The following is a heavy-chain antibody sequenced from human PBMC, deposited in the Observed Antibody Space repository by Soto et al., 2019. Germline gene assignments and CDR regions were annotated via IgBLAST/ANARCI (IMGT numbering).Heavy chain of an antibody. CDR1: GYTFTSYA. J-gene: IGHJ4*02. D-gene: IGHD2-2*02. CDR2: INTNTGNP. CDR3: ARDRGKYCSSTSCYTISNY. Sequence: ASVKVSCKASGYTFTSYAMNWVRQAPGQGLEWMGWINTNTGNPTYAQGFTGRFVFSLDTSVSTAYLQISSLKAEDTAVYYFARDRGKYCSSTSCYTISNYWGQGTLVTVSS. V-gene: IGHV7-4-1*02.